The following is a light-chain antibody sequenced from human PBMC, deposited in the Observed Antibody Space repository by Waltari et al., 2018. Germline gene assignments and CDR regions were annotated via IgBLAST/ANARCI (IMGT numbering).Light chain of an antibody. CDR1: QSINTD. Sequence: DIQMTQSPSSLSASVGDRVTITCRASQSINTDLNWYQQRPGKAPKRLVYAASSLDSGVPSRFSGSGSGTDFTLTISSVLPEDFATYYCQQSYSIPPFNFGPGTKVDIK. J-gene: IGKJ3*01. V-gene: IGKV1-39*01. CDR3: QQSYSIPPFN. CDR2: AAS.